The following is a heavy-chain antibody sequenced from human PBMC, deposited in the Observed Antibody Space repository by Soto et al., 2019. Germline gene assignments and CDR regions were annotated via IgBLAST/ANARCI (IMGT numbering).Heavy chain of an antibody. CDR1: GFTFGSYA. CDR3: ARDHYDILTGYLPGAFDI. V-gene: IGHV3-23*01. D-gene: IGHD3-9*01. Sequence: GGSLRLSCAASGFTFGSYAMSWVRQAPGKGLEWVSAISGSGGSTYYADSVKGRYTISRDNSKNTLYLQMNSLRAEDTAVYYCARDHYDILTGYLPGAFDIWGQGTMVTASS. J-gene: IGHJ3*02. CDR2: ISGSGGST.